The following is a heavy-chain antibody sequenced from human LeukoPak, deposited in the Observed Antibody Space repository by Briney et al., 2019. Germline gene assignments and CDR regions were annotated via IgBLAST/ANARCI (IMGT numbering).Heavy chain of an antibody. D-gene: IGHD6-19*01. V-gene: IGHV1-8*01. CDR2: MNPNSGNT. Sequence: ASVKVSCKASGYTFTSYDIDWVRQATGQGLEWMGWMNPNSGNTGYAQKFQGRVTMTRNTSISTAYMELSSLRSEDTAVYYCARVVVAGPTAFDYWGQGTLVTVSS. CDR3: ARVVVAGPTAFDY. J-gene: IGHJ4*02. CDR1: GYTFTSYD.